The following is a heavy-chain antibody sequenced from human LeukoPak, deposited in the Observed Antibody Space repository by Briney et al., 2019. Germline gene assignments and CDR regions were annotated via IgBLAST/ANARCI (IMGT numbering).Heavy chain of an antibody. CDR1: GFTFSNAW. J-gene: IGHJ6*02. CDR2: IKSKPDGGTT. V-gene: IGHV3-15*01. Sequence: GGSLRLSCAASGFTFSNAWMSWVRQAPGKGLEWVGRIKSKPDGGTTDYTAPVKGRFTMSRDDSKNTLYLQMNSLKTEDTAVYYCTTGPFDYYGSASYLANGMDVWGQGTTVTVSS. D-gene: IGHD3-10*01. CDR3: TTGPFDYYGSASYLANGMDV.